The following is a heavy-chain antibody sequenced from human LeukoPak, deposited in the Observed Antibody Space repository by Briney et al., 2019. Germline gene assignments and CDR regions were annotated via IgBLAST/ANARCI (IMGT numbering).Heavy chain of an antibody. CDR1: GFSFTYAW. V-gene: IGHV3-15*01. CDR2: IKSKTSGETR. D-gene: IGHD4-23*01. CDR3: SADISEEGGGEFDY. J-gene: IGHJ4*02. Sequence: PGGSLRLSCAASGFSFTYAWMSWFRQTPGKGLEWLGRIKSKTSGETREYAAPVKGRFTISRDDSENMVYLQVDRLMTEDSAIYYCSADISEEGGGEFDYWGQGTLVTVSS.